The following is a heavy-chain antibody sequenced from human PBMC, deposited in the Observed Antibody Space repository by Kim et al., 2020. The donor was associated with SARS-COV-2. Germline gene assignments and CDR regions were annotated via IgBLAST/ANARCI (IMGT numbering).Heavy chain of an antibody. D-gene: IGHD2-2*01. V-gene: IGHV1-2*06. CDR1: GYTFTGYY. CDR2: INPNSGGT. CDR3: ARGEYCSSTSCNRRWFDP. J-gene: IGHJ5*02. Sequence: ASVKVSCKASGYTFTGYYMHWVRQAPGQGLEWMGRINPNSGGTNYAQKFQGSVTMTRDTSISTAYMELSRLRSDDTAVYYCARGEYCSSTSCNRRWFDPWGQGTLVTVSS.